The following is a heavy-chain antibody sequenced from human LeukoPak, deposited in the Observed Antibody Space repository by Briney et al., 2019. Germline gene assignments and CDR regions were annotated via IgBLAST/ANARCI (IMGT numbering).Heavy chain of an antibody. Sequence: GGSLRLSCAASGFTFSGYWMQWVRQAPGKGLVWVSRIDGDGSSTNYADSVKGRFTISRDNAKNTLYLQMNSLRAEDTAVYYCARGYSGYFYYWGQGTLVTVSS. CDR2: IDGDGSST. V-gene: IGHV3-74*01. CDR1: GFTFSGYW. J-gene: IGHJ4*02. D-gene: IGHD5-12*01. CDR3: ARGYSGYFYY.